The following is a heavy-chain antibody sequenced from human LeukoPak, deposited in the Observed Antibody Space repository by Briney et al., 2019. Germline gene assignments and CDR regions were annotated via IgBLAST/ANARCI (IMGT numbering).Heavy chain of an antibody. Sequence: GGSLRLSCAASGFTFSSYGMRWVRQAPGKGLEWVANIKQDGSEPLYADSVRGPFTISRDNAKNSLYLQMNSLRVDDTAVYYCSQGIYDRSYWGQGTLVTVSS. V-gene: IGHV3-7*01. CDR2: IKQDGSEP. CDR1: GFTFSSYG. CDR3: SQGIYDRSY. D-gene: IGHD2/OR15-2a*01. J-gene: IGHJ4*02.